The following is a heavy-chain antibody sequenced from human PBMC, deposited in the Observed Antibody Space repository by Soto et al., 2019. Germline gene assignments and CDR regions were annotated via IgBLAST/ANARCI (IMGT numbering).Heavy chain of an antibody. D-gene: IGHD2-2*01. CDR2: LYHIGST. J-gene: IGHJ6*02. CDR1: GYSISSGNY. V-gene: IGHV4-38-2*01. CDR3: RSSTSCYDESCVDV. Sequence: SETLSLTCAVSGYSISSGNYWAWIRQPPGRGLEWIGSLYHIGSTHYNASLKSRVTISVDTSKNHFSLELSSVTAADTAIYYCRSSTSCYDESCVDVWGQGTMVTVSS.